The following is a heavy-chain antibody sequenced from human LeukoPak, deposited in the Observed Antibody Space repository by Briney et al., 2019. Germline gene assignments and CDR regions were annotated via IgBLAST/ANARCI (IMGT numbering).Heavy chain of an antibody. V-gene: IGHV4-34*01. D-gene: IGHD3-10*01. Sequence: SETLSLTCAVYGGSFSGYYWSWIRQPPGKGLEWIGEINHSGSTNYNPSLKSRVTISVDTSKNQFSLKLSSVTAADTAVYYCARGTGSYYYWGQGTLVTVSS. CDR3: ARGTGSYYY. CDR1: GGSFSGYY. CDR2: INHSGST. J-gene: IGHJ4*02.